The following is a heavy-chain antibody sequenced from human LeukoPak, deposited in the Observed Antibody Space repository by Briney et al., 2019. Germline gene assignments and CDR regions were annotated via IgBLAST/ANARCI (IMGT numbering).Heavy chain of an antibody. Sequence: PGGSLRLSCAASGFTVSSNYMSWVRQAPGKGLEWVSVIYPGGSTYYGDSVKGRFTISRDKSKNTVYLQMNSLRAEDTAVYYCARSPIIRGIIINYFDYWGQGTLVTVSS. V-gene: IGHV3-53*01. CDR3: ARSPIIRGIIINYFDY. D-gene: IGHD3-10*01. J-gene: IGHJ4*02. CDR1: GFTVSSNY. CDR2: IYPGGST.